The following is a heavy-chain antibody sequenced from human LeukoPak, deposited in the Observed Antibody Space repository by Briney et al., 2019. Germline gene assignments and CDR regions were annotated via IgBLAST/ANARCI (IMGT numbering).Heavy chain of an antibody. CDR3: ARESRGYSPY. D-gene: IGHD6-13*01. V-gene: IGHV3-11*01. CDR2: ISSSGSTI. Sequence: PGGSLRLSCAASGFTFSNYAMTWVRQAPGKGLEWVSYISSSGSTIYYADSVKGRFTISRDNAKNSLYLQMNSLRAEDTAVYYCARESRGYSPYWGQGTLVTVSS. CDR1: GFTFSNYA. J-gene: IGHJ4*02.